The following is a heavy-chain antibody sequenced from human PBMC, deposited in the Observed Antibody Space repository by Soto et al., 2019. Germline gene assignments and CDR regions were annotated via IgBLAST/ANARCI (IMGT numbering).Heavy chain of an antibody. CDR3: ASSWGDHRSFDF. Sequence: GSLRLSCAASGFTFSDHYMDWVRQAPGKGLEWLARTRNKANSYTTEYAASVKGRFTISRDDSENSLYLQMNSLNIEDTAVYYCASSWGDHRSFDFWGQGSLVTVSS. V-gene: IGHV3-72*01. D-gene: IGHD2-21*02. J-gene: IGHJ4*02. CDR2: TRNKANSYTT. CDR1: GFTFSDHY.